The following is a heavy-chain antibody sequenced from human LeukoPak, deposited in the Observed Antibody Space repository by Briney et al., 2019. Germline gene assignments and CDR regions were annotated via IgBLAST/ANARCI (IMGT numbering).Heavy chain of an antibody. V-gene: IGHV5-51*01. J-gene: IGHJ4*02. Sequence: GGALKISYKGAGSSFTSYWIGWGRPMPRKGVEGRGIIYPGDSDTRYSPSFQGQVTISADKSISTAYLQWSSLKASDTAMYYCARRDCSGGSCYYYFDYWGQGTLVTVSS. D-gene: IGHD2-15*01. CDR1: GSSFTSYW. CDR2: IYPGDSDT. CDR3: ARRDCSGGSCYYYFDY.